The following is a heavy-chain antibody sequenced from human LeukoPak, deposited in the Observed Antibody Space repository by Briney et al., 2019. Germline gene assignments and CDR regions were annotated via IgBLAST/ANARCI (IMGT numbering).Heavy chain of an antibody. D-gene: IGHD3-9*01. CDR3: ARENYDILTGYSSFDY. CDR1: GYTFTGYY. CDR2: INPNSGGT. J-gene: IGHJ4*02. V-gene: IGHV1-2*02. Sequence: ASVKVSCKASGYTFTGYYMHWVRQAPGRGLEWMGWINPNSGGTNYAQKFQGRVTMTRDTSISTAYMELSRLRSDDTAVYYCARENYDILTGYSSFDYWGQGTLVTVSS.